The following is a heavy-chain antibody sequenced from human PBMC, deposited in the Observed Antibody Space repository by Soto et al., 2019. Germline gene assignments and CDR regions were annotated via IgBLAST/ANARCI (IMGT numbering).Heavy chain of an antibody. CDR3: ARGPHSTYYDILTGPNWFDP. J-gene: IGHJ5*02. CDR2: IIPILGIA. Sequence: SVKVSCKASGGTFSSYTISWVRQAPGQGPEWMGRIIPILGIANYAQKFQGRVTITADKSTSTAYMELSSLRSEDTAVYYGARGPHSTYYDILTGPNWFDPWGQGTLVTVSS. CDR1: GGTFSSYT. V-gene: IGHV1-69*02. D-gene: IGHD3-9*01.